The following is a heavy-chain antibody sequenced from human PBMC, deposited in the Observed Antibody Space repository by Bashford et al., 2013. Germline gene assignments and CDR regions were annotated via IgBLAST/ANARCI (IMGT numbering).Heavy chain of an antibody. CDR2: ISAYNGNT. J-gene: IGHJ6*02. CDR1: GYTFTSYG. V-gene: IGHV1-18*01. Sequence: ASVKVSCKASGYTFTSYGISWVRQAPGQGPEWMGWISAYNGNTNYAQKFQGRVTMTTDTSTTTAYMEVRSLRSDDTAVYYCARTWGVDFWSGYYRGMDVWGQGTTVTVSS. D-gene: IGHD3-3*01. CDR3: ARTWGVDFWSGYYRGMDV.